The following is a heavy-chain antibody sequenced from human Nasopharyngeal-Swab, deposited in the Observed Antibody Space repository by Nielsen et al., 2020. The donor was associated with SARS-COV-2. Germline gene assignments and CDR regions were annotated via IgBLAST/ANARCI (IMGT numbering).Heavy chain of an antibody. J-gene: IGHJ4*02. Sequence: GGSLRLSCAASGFTFSSYGMHWVRQAPGKGLEWVAVIPYDGSNKYYADSVKGRFTISRDNSKNTLYLQMNSLRAEDTAVYYCAKAAEPPTHYPRVVVVAATLDYWGQGTLVTVSS. CDR3: AKAAEPPTHYPRVVVVAATLDY. D-gene: IGHD2-15*01. CDR1: GFTFSSYG. V-gene: IGHV3-30*18. CDR2: IPYDGSNK.